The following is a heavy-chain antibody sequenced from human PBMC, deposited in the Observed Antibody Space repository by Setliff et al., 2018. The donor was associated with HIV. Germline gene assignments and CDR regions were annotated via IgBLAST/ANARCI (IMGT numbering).Heavy chain of an antibody. CDR3: ARQIDFWSGYYDGAFDI. V-gene: IGHV4-39*01. D-gene: IGHD3-3*01. CDR1: GGSISSSSYY. J-gene: IGHJ3*02. Sequence: PSETLSLTCTVSGGSISSSSYYWGWIRQLPGKGLEWIGSIYYSGSTYYNPSLKSRVTISVDTSKNQFSLKLSSVTAADTAVYYCARQIDFWSGYYDGAFDIWGQGTMVTVSS. CDR2: IYYSGST.